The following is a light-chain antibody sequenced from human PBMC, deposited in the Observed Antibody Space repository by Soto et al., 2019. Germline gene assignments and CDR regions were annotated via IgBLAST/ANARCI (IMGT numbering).Light chain of an antibody. J-gene: IGLJ2*01. CDR3: CAYAGSSTPVV. Sequence: QSVLTQPASVSGSPGQSITISCTGTSSDVGSYNLVSWYQQHPGKAPKLMIYEGSKRRSGVSNRFSGSKSGNTASLPISGLQAEDEADYYCCAYAGSSTPVVFGGGTKLTVL. V-gene: IGLV2-23*01. CDR2: EGS. CDR1: SSDVGSYNL.